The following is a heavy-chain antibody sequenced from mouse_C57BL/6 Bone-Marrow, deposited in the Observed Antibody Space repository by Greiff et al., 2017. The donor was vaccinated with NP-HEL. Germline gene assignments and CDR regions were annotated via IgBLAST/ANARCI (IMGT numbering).Heavy chain of an antibody. CDR1: GYSFTGYF. CDR3: ARRGDYYGSWAMDY. J-gene: IGHJ4*01. D-gene: IGHD1-1*01. CDR2: INPYNGDT. Sequence: EVQLQQSGPELVKPGDSVKISCKASGYSFTGYFMNWVMQSHGKSLEWIGRINPYNGDTFYNQKFKGKATLTVDKSSSTAHMELRSLTSEDSAVYYCARRGDYYGSWAMDYWGQGTSVTVSS. V-gene: IGHV1-20*01.